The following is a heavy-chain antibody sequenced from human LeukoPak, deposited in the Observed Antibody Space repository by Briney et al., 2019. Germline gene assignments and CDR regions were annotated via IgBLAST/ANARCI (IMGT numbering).Heavy chain of an antibody. V-gene: IGHV7-4-1*02. CDR2: INTNTGNP. D-gene: IGHD2-2*01. CDR3: ARGGDIVVVPASYYFDY. Sequence: ASVKVSCKASGYTFTRHAINWIRQAPGQGLEWMGWINTNTGNPTYDQGFTGRFVFSLDTSVSTAYLQISSLKAEDTAVYYCARGGDIVVVPASYYFDYWGQGTLVTVSS. J-gene: IGHJ4*02. CDR1: GYTFTRHA.